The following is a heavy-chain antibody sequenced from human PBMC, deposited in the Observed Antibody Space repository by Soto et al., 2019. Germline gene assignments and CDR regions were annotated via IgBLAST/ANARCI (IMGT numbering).Heavy chain of an antibody. CDR1: GGSISSYY. CDR3: ARTPAVGDYGDYNNWFDP. CDR2: IYTSGRT. Sequence: QVQLQESGPGLVKPSETLSLTCTVSGGSISSYYWSWIRQPAGKGLEWIGRIYTSGRTNYNPSLKSRVTMSVDTSKNQFSLKLSSVTAADTAVYYCARTPAVGDYGDYNNWFDPWGQGTLVTVSS. D-gene: IGHD4-17*01. J-gene: IGHJ5*02. V-gene: IGHV4-4*07.